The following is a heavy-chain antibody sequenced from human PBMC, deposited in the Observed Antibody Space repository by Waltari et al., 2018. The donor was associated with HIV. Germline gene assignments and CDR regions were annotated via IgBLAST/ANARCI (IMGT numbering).Heavy chain of an antibody. D-gene: IGHD4-17*01. V-gene: IGHV3-23*01. CDR3: AKWFPHDYGDYAGS. CDR1: GFTFSSYA. J-gene: IGHJ5*02. Sequence: EVQLLESGGGLVQPGGSLRLSCAAFGFTFSSYAMSWVRQAPGKGLEWVSGMSGSGGSTYYADSVKGRFTISRDNSKNTLYLQMNSLRAEDTAVYYCAKWFPHDYGDYAGSWGQGTLVTVSS. CDR2: MSGSGGST.